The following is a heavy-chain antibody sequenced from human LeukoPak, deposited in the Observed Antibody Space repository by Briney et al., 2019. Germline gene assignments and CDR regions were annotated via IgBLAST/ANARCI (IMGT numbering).Heavy chain of an antibody. CDR2: IYPGDFDT. CDR3: ARRIAGDLSDY. Sequence: GESLKISCKGSGYSFTSYWIGWVRQMPGKGLEWMGIIYPGDFDTRYSPSFQGQVTISADKSTSTAYLQWSSLKASDTTMYYCARRIAGDLSDYWGQGTLVTVSS. J-gene: IGHJ4*02. D-gene: IGHD7-27*01. V-gene: IGHV5-51*01. CDR1: GYSFTSYW.